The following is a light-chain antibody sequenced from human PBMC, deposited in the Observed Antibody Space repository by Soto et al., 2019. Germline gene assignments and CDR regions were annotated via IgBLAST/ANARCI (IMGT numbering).Light chain of an antibody. V-gene: IGLV2-23*02. Sequence: QSALTQPASVSGSPGQSITISCTGTSSDVGSYNLVSWYQQHPGKAPKLMIYEVSKRPSGVSNRFSGSKSGNTASLTISGLQAEDEADYYCCSYAGSSTVLYVFGTVTKVTDL. CDR1: SSDVGSYNL. CDR3: CSYAGSSTVLYV. CDR2: EVS. J-gene: IGLJ1*01.